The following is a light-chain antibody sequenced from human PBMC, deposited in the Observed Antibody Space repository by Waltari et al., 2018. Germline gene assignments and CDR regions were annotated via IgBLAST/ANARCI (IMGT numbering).Light chain of an antibody. CDR3: QAWDSSTYVV. Sequence: SYELTQPPSVSVSPGQTASITCSGDKLGAKYACWYQQKPGQSPLLVIYQDGRRPSGIPERFSGSNSGDTATLTIGGTQAMDEADYYCQAWDSSTYVVFGGGTKLTVL. CDR1: KLGAKY. J-gene: IGLJ2*01. CDR2: QDG. V-gene: IGLV3-1*01.